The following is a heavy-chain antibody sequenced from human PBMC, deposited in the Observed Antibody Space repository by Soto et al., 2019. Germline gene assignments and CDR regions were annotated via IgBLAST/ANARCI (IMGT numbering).Heavy chain of an antibody. V-gene: IGHV4-61*01. CDR1: GGSVSSGSYY. CDR2: IYYSGST. J-gene: IGHJ4*02. D-gene: IGHD2-15*01. Sequence: QVQLQESGPGLVKPSETLSLTCTVSGGSVSSGSYYWSWIRQPPGKGLEWIGYIYYSGSTNYNPSLNSRGTISVDTSKNQFSLKLSSVTAADTAVYYCARVLAATFDYWGQGTLVTVSS. CDR3: ARVLAATFDY.